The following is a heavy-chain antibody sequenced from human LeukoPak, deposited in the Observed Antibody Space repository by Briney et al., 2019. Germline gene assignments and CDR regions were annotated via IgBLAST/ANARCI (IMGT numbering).Heavy chain of an antibody. J-gene: IGHJ4*02. CDR2: ISSNGGST. D-gene: IGHD1-26*01. CDR1: GFSISTYA. Sequence: GGSLRLSCAASGFSISTYAMHWVRQGPGKGLEYISSISSNGGSTYYADSVKGRFTISRDNSKNTLFLQMGSLRAEDMAVYYCTRSNNIVGATYFDYWGQGTLVTVSS. V-gene: IGHV3-64*02. CDR3: TRSNNIVGATYFDY.